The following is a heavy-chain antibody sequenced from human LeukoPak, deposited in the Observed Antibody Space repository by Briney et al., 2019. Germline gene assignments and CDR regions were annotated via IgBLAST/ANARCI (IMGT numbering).Heavy chain of an antibody. CDR1: GFTFSTYW. D-gene: IGHD3-10*01. CDR2: ITSDGSSS. J-gene: IGHJ4*02. V-gene: IGHV3-74*01. Sequence: GGSVRLSCAASGFTFSTYWMHWVRQAPGKGLVWVSRITSDGSSSSYADSVKGRFTISRDNAKNTMYLQMNSLRAEDTAVYYCAREYFYGTGLIDYWGQGTLVTVSS. CDR3: AREYFYGTGLIDY.